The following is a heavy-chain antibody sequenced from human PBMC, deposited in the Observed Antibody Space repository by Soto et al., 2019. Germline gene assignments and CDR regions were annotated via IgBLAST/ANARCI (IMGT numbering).Heavy chain of an antibody. CDR2: IIPIFGTA. CDR3: ARDRLRGYDNSGFYS. J-gene: IGHJ4*02. CDR1: GGTFSSYA. Sequence: SVKVSCKASGGTFSSYAISWVRQAPGQGLEWMGGIIPIFGTANYAQKFQGRVTIAADESTSTAYLELRSLKPDDTATYYCARDRLRGYDNSGFYSWGQGTLVTVSS. V-gene: IGHV1-69*13. D-gene: IGHD3-22*01.